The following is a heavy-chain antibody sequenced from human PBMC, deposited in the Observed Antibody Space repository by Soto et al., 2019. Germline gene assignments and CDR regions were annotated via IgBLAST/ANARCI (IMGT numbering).Heavy chain of an antibody. D-gene: IGHD2-2*01. Sequence: PSETLSLTCTVSGGSISSYYWSWIRQPPGKGLEWIGYIYYSGSTNYNPSLKSRVTISVDTSKNQFSLKLSPVTAADTAVYYCARGGVYCSSTSCFSIDYWGQGTLVTVSS. CDR1: GGSISSYY. J-gene: IGHJ4*02. CDR3: ARGGVYCSSTSCFSIDY. CDR2: IYYSGST. V-gene: IGHV4-59*01.